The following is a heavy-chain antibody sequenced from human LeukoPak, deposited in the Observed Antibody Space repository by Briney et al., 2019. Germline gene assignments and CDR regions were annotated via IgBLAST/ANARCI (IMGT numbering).Heavy chain of an antibody. CDR1: GGTFSSYA. CDR2: IIPIFGTA. Sequence: GASVKVSCKASGGTFSSYAISWVRQAPGQGLEWMGGIIPIFGTANYAQKFQGRVTITTDESTSTAYMELSSLRSEDTAVYYCARGPPVGSYDHYYMDVWGKGTTVTVSS. V-gene: IGHV1-69*05. J-gene: IGHJ6*03. D-gene: IGHD1-26*01. CDR3: ARGPPVGSYDHYYMDV.